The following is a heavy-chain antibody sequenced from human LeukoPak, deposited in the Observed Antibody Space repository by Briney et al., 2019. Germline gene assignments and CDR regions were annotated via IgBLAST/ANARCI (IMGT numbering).Heavy chain of an antibody. Sequence: QPGGSLRLSCAASGFTFSTSWMSWVRRAPGKGLEWVANIKEDGSEKWYMDSVKGRFTISRDNAKNSLYLQMNSLRAEDTAVFYCAKGDYFDYWGQGTLVTVSS. D-gene: IGHD3-16*01. CDR3: AKGDYFDY. J-gene: IGHJ4*02. CDR2: IKEDGSEK. V-gene: IGHV3-7*01. CDR1: GFTFSTSW.